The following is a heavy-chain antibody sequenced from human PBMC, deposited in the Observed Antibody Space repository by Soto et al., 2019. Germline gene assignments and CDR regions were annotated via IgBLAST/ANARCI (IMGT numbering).Heavy chain of an antibody. CDR3: ATAVGQSFDY. V-gene: IGHV1-24*01. CDR1: GYTLPELS. Sequence: APVKVSCKVFGYTLPELSMHWVRQAPGKGLEWMGGFDPEDGETIYAQKFQGRVTMTEDTSTDTAYMELSSLRSEDTAVHYCATAVGQSFDYWGQGTLVTVSS. CDR2: FDPEDGET. J-gene: IGHJ4*02. D-gene: IGHD1-26*01.